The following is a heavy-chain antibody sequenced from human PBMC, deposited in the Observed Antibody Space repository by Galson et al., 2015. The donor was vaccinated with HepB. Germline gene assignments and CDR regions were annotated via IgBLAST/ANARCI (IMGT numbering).Heavy chain of an antibody. CDR3: ARGGGYSSSWLPAYYYYYGMDV. CDR1: GGSISSYY. Sequence: ETLSLTCTVSGGSISSYYWSWIRQPPGKGLEWIGYIYYSGSTNYNPSLKSRVTISVDTSKNQFSLKLSSVTAADTAVYYCARGGGYSSSWLPAYYYYYGMDVWGQGTTVTVSS. V-gene: IGHV4-59*01. CDR2: IYYSGST. J-gene: IGHJ6*02. D-gene: IGHD6-13*01.